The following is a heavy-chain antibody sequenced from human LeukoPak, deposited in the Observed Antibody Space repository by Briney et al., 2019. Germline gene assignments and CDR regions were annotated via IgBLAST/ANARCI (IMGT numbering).Heavy chain of an antibody. D-gene: IGHD1-26*01. CDR3: AKDLSGGNWFDP. Sequence: GGSLRLSCAASGFTFSSYGMHWVRQAPGKGLEWVAVISYDGSNKYYADSVKGRFTISRDNSKNTLYLQMNSLRAEDTAVYYCAKDLSGGNWFDPWGQGTLVTVSS. CDR1: GFTFSSYG. J-gene: IGHJ5*02. CDR2: ISYDGSNK. V-gene: IGHV3-30*18.